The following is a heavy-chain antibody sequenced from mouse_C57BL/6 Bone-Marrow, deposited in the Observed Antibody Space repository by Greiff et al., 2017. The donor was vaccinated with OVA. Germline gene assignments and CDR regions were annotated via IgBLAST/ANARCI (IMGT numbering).Heavy chain of an antibody. J-gene: IGHJ2*01. D-gene: IGHD2-5*01. Sequence: QVQLQQSGAELARPGASVKLSCKASGYTFTSYGISWVKQRTGQGLEWIGEIYPRSGNTYYNEKVKGKATLTADKSSSTAYMELRSLTSEDSAVYFCARSLYYSNYEDYWGQGTTLTVSS. CDR3: ARSLYYSNYEDY. CDR1: GYTFTSYG. CDR2: IYPRSGNT. V-gene: IGHV1-81*01.